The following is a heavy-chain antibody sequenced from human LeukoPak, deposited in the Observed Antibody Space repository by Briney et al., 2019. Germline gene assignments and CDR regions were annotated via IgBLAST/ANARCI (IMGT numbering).Heavy chain of an antibody. CDR1: GGSISSYY. J-gene: IGHJ3*02. CDR2: IYYSGST. D-gene: IGHD3-10*01. V-gene: IGHV4-59*01. Sequence: PSETLSFTCTVSGGSISSYYWSWIRQPPGKGLEWIGYIYYSGSTNYNPSLKSRVTISVDTSKNQFSLKLSSVTAADTAVCYCARARGVIPVAFDIWGQGTMVTVSS. CDR3: ARARGVIPVAFDI.